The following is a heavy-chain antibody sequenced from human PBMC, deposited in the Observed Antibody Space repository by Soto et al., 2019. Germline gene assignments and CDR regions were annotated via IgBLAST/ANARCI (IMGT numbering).Heavy chain of an antibody. V-gene: IGHV3-74*01. Sequence: EVQLVKSGGGLVQPGGCLRLSCAASGFTFSSYWMHWVRQAPGKGLEWISPIFRDGSSTNDADSVKGRFTISRDNANNTLYLEINSLRADDTAVYFCGRGGSGIYGMDIWCQGTTVTVSS. CDR2: IFRDGSST. J-gene: IGHJ6*02. CDR3: GRGGSGIYGMDI. D-gene: IGHD6-13*01. CDR1: GFTFSSYW.